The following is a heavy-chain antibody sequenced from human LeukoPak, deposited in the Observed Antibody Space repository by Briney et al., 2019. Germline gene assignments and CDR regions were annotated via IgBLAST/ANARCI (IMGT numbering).Heavy chain of an antibody. J-gene: IGHJ4*02. D-gene: IGHD6-13*01. CDR3: AKPFIAAAGLFDY. CDR1: GFTFSSYG. V-gene: IGHV3-23*01. Sequence: GSLRLSCAASGFTFSSYGMSWVRQAPGEGLEWVSAISYSGGSTYYADSVKGRFTISRDNSKNTLYLQMNSLRAEDTAVYYCAKPFIAAAGLFDYWGQGTLVTVSS. CDR2: ISYSGGST.